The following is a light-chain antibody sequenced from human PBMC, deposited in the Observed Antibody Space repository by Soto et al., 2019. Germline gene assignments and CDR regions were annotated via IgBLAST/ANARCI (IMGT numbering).Light chain of an antibody. V-gene: IGLV7-46*01. Sequence: QAVVTQEPSLTVSPGGTVTLTCGSSTGAVTSGHYPYWFQQKPGQAPRTLISDTTNKHSWTPARFSGCLLGGKAALTLSGAQPEDEADYYCLLSYPSAVVFGGGTKLTVL. CDR3: LLSYPSAVV. J-gene: IGLJ2*01. CDR2: DTT. CDR1: TGAVTSGHY.